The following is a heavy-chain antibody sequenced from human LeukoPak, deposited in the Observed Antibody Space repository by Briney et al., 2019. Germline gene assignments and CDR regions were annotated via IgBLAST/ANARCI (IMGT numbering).Heavy chain of an antibody. J-gene: IGHJ4*02. V-gene: IGHV3-23*01. CDR1: GFTFSSYG. CDR3: AKDRVGALLYFDS. CDR2: ISGSGGST. Sequence: GGSLRLSCAASGFTFSSYGMSWVRQAPGKGLEWVSAISGSGGSTYYADSVKGRFTISRDNSKNTLYLQMNSLRAEDTAVYSCAKDRVGALLYFDSWGQGILVTVSS. D-gene: IGHD1-26*01.